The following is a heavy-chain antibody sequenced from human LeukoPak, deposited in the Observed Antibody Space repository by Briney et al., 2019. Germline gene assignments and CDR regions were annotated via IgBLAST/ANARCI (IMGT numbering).Heavy chain of an antibody. V-gene: IGHV1-24*01. CDR2: FDPEDGET. J-gene: IGHJ5*02. CDR3: ATVRWVVTATELRYNWFDP. Sequence: ASVKVSCKVSGYTLTELSMHWVRQAPGKGLEWMGGFDPEDGETIYAQKFQGRVTMTEDTSTDTAYMELSSLRSEDTAVYYCATVRWVVTATELRYNWFDPWGQGTLVTVSS. CDR1: GYTLTELS. D-gene: IGHD2-21*02.